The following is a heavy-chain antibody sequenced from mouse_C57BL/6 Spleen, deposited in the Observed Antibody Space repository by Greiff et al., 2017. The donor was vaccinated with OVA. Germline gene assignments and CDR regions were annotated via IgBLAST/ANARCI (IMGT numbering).Heavy chain of an antibody. D-gene: IGHD2-10*02. Sequence: QVQLQQSGPELVKPGASVKISCKASGYAFSSSWMNWVKQRPGKGLEWIGRIYPGDGDTNYNGKFKGKATLTADKSSSTAYMQLSSLTSEDSAVYFCARRPSNNGNYFDYWGQGTTLTVSS. CDR2: IYPGDGDT. J-gene: IGHJ2*01. V-gene: IGHV1-82*01. CDR1: GYAFSSSW. CDR3: ARRPSNNGNYFDY.